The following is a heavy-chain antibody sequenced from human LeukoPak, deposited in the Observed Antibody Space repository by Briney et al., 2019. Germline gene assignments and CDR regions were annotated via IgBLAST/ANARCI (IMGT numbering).Heavy chain of an antibody. CDR3: AKGVSWKWELLPVDY. CDR2: ISDSGGST. V-gene: IGHV3-23*01. J-gene: IGHJ4*02. Sequence: GGSLRLSCAASGFTFSSYAMSWVRQAPGKGLEWVSAISDSGGSTYYADSVKGRFTISRDNSKNTLYLQMNSLRAEDTAVYYCAKGVSWKWELLPVDYWGQGTLVTVSS. D-gene: IGHD1-26*01. CDR1: GFTFSSYA.